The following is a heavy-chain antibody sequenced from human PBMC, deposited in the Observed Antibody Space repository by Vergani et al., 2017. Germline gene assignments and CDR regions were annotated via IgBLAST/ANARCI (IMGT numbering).Heavy chain of an antibody. J-gene: IGHJ6*02. Sequence: QVTLKESGPVLVKPTETLTLTCTVSGFSLSNARMGVSWIRQPPGKALEWLAHIFSNDEKSYSTSLKSRLTIAKDTSKSQVVLTRTNMDPVDTATYYWARIWPPGYYYDYGMDVWGQGTTVTVSS. V-gene: IGHV2-26*01. CDR1: GFSLSNARMG. CDR3: ARIWPPGYYYDYGMDV. CDR2: IFSNDEK.